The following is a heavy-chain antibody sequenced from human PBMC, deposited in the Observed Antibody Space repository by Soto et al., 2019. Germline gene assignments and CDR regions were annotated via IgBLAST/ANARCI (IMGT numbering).Heavy chain of an antibody. CDR1: GFTFRTYT. J-gene: IGHJ4*02. V-gene: IGHV3-21*04. CDR2: IRGFSPYT. D-gene: IGHD6-19*01. CDR3: ARSYSSGWEFDY. Sequence: GGSLRLSCVASGFTFRTYTMNWVRQAPGKGLEWVSGIRGFSPYTFYADSVKGRFTVSRDNAQNSLSLKLNSLRVEDTAVYYCARSYSSGWEFDYWGQGTQVTVSS.